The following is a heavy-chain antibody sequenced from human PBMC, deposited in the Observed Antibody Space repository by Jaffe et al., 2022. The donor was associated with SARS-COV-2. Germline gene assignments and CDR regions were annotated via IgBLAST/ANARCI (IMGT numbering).Heavy chain of an antibody. CDR1: GYTFTGYY. CDR2: INPNSGGT. D-gene: IGHD6-19*01. V-gene: IGHV1-2*02. J-gene: IGHJ4*02. CDR3: ARDPEWLVLGYYFDY. Sequence: QVQLVQSGAEVKKPGASVKVSCKASGYTFTGYYMHWVRQAPGQGLEWMGWINPNSGGTNYAQKFQGRVTMTRDTSISTAYMELSRLRSDDTAVYYCARDPEWLVLGYYFDYWGQGTLVTVSS.